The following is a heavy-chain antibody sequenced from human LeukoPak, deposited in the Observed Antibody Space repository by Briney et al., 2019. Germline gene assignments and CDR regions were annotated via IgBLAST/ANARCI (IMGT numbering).Heavy chain of an antibody. J-gene: IGHJ3*02. Sequence: SETLSLTCAVYGGSFSGYYWSWIRQPPGKGLEWIGEINHSGSTNYNPSLKSRVTISVDTSKNQFSLKLSSVTAADTAVYHCARGPRAYCGGDCYFWDGVHDAFDIWGQGTMVTVSS. CDR3: ARGPRAYCGGDCYFWDGVHDAFDI. CDR2: INHSGST. CDR1: GGSFSGYY. D-gene: IGHD2-21*02. V-gene: IGHV4-34*01.